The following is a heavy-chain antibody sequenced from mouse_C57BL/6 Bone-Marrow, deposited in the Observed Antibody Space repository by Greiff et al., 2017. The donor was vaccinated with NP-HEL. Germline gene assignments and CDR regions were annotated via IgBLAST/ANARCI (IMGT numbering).Heavy chain of an antibody. D-gene: IGHD1-1*01. CDR1: GYSFTDYN. CDR2: INPNYGTT. Sequence: EVKLQESGPELVKPGASVKISCKASGYSFTDYNMNWVKQSNGKSLEWIGVINPNYGTTSYNQKFEGKATLTVDQSSSTAYMQLNSLTSEDSAVYYCARSGYYGSRGLDWGQGTTLTVSS. CDR3: ARSGYYGSRGLD. J-gene: IGHJ2*01. V-gene: IGHV1-39*01.